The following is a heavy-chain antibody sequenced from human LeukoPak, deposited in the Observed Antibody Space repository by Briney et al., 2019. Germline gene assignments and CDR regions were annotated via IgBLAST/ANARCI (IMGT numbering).Heavy chain of an antibody. V-gene: IGHV1-3*01. CDR3: AKAPGGDY. CDR1: GYTFTNYA. Sequence: GASVKVSCKASGYTFTNYAIHWVRQVPGQRLEWMGWINAGNGNTKYPQKFQGRVTITRDTSGSTVYMEVSSLRSEDTAVYYCAKAPGGDYWGQGTLVTVSS. CDR2: INAGNGNT. J-gene: IGHJ4*02. D-gene: IGHD3-16*01.